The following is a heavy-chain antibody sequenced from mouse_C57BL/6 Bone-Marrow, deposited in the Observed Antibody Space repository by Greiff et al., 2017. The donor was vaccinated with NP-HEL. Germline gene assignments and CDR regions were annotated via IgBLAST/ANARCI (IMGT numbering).Heavy chain of an antibody. V-gene: IGHV1-63*01. D-gene: IGHD1-1*01. J-gene: IGHJ4*01. CDR2: IYPGGGYT. CDR3: ARWGNYYGSRYDYAMDY. CDR1: GYTFTNYW. Sequence: VQRVESGAELVRPGTSVKMSCKASGYTFTNYWIGWAKQRPGHGLEWIGDIYPGGGYTNYNEKFKGKATLTADKSSSTAYMQFSSLTSEDSAIYYCARWGNYYGSRYDYAMDYWGQGTSVTVSS.